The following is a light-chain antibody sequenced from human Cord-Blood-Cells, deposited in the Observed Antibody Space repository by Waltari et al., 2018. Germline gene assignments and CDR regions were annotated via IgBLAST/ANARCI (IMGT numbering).Light chain of an antibody. V-gene: IGKV3-15*01. J-gene: IGKJ1*01. CDR1: QSVSSN. CDR3: QQYNNWPPWT. CDR2: GAS. Sequence: IVMTPSPATLSVSPGERATLSCRARQSVSSNLAWYQQKPGQAPRLLIYGASTRATGIPARVSGSGSGTEFTLTISSLQSEDFAVYYCQQYNNWPPWTFGQGTKVEIK.